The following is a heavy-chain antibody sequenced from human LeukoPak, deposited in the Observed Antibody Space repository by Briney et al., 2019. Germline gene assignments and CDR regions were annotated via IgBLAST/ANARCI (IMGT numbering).Heavy chain of an antibody. CDR3: ARPYCSGGSCSPGYYGMDV. CDR1: GGTFSSYA. CDR2: IIPIFGTA. Sequence: SVKVSCKASGGTFSSYAISWVRQALGQGLEWMGGIIPIFGTANYAQKFQGRVTITADKSTSTAYMELSSLRSEDTAVYYCARPYCSGGSCSPGYYGMDVWGKGTTVTVSS. V-gene: IGHV1-69*06. D-gene: IGHD2-15*01. J-gene: IGHJ6*04.